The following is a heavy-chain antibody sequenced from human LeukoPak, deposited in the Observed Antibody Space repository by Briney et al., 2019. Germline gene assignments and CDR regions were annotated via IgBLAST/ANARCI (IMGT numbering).Heavy chain of an antibody. V-gene: IGHV1-2*02. D-gene: IGHD6-13*01. J-gene: IGHJ4*02. Sequence: ASVKVSCKASGYTFTDHYIHWVRQAPGQGLEWMGWMNPADNGAIYAQKFQGRVAMTRDTSISTAYVEVSRLTSGDTAVYYCTTNAAALDYWGQGTLVTVSS. CDR3: TTNAAALDY. CDR1: GYTFTDHY. CDR2: MNPADNGA.